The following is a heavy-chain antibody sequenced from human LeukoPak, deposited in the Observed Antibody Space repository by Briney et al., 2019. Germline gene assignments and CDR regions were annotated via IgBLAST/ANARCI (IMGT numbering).Heavy chain of an antibody. Sequence: GGSLTLSCEACGCNFNTYNWGWVRQAPGKGLEWVANINHGSDPIFYADSMKCRLTIYRDNSKNSLYLQMNSLRAEDTALYYCAKDMGPMIVVATRQLGAFDIWGQGTMVTVSS. V-gene: IGHV3-43D*03. J-gene: IGHJ3*02. CDR1: GCNFNTYN. CDR2: INHGSDPI. CDR3: AKDMGPMIVVATRQLGAFDI. D-gene: IGHD3-22*01.